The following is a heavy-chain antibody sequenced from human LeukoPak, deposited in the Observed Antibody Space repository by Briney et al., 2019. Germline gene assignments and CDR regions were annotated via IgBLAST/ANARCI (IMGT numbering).Heavy chain of an antibody. Sequence: GGSLRLSCAASGFTFSSYAMSWVRQAPGKGLEWVSAISGSGGSTYYADSVKGRFTISRDNSKNTLYLQMNSLRAEDTAVYYCAKVLGNSSGYYRHYFDYWGQGTLVTVSS. D-gene: IGHD3-22*01. CDR1: GFTFSSYA. CDR2: ISGSGGST. CDR3: AKVLGNSSGYYRHYFDY. J-gene: IGHJ4*02. V-gene: IGHV3-23*01.